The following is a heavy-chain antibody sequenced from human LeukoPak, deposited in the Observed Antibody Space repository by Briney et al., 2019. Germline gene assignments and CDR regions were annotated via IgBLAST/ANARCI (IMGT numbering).Heavy chain of an antibody. Sequence: GGSLRLSCVASGFTFSSYSMNWVRQAPGKGLDWISGINSDSSAIYYADSVKGRFTISRDNAKNSLYLQMNSLRAEDTAVYYCAREPRIAAAGYYYYYGMDVWGQGTTVTVSS. CDR1: GFTFSSYS. J-gene: IGHJ6*02. CDR3: AREPRIAAAGYYYYYGMDV. CDR2: INSDSSAI. V-gene: IGHV3-48*01. D-gene: IGHD6-13*01.